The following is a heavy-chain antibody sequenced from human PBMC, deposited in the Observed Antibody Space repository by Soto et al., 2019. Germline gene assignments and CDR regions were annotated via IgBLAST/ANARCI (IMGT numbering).Heavy chain of an antibody. CDR1: GGTFSNYA. J-gene: IGHJ5*01. D-gene: IGHD4-4*01. CDR3: ARGVPDSSNWRYGLQTFNS. CDR2: IIPIFDTA. Sequence: QVQLVQSGAEVKKPGSSVKVSCKASGGTFSNYAISWVRQAPGQGLEWMGGIIPIFDTANYAQKFQGRVTIIADKYTYTVYLQLRSLRSEDTAVYYCARGVPDSSNWRYGLQTFNSWGQGSLVTVSS. V-gene: IGHV1-69*06.